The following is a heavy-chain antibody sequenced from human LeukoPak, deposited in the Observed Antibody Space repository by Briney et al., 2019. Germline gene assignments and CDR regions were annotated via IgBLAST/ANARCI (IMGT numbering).Heavy chain of an antibody. CDR2: ISSSGGT. CDR3: AKGRGTSYHGSGVDI. CDR1: GFTFSSYA. Sequence: GGSLRLSCAASGFTFSSYAMSWVRQAPGKGLEWVSVISSSGGTYYADSVKGRFTISRDNSKNTLYLQMNSLRAEDTAVYYCAKGRGTSYHGSGVDIWGQGTMVTVSS. J-gene: IGHJ3*02. D-gene: IGHD3-10*01. V-gene: IGHV3-23*01.